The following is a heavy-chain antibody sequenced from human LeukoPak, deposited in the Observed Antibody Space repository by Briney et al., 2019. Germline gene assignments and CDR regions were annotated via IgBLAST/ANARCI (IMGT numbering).Heavy chain of an antibody. CDR3: VRDRGTYRPIDY. Sequence: GGSLRLSCAASAFSLNAYNMNWVRQAPGKGLEWVSSISYTGTYIYYADSVKGRLTISRDNAQNSLYQQMNSLRAEDMAIYYCVRDRGTYRPIDYWGQGTLVTVSS. J-gene: IGHJ4*02. CDR1: AFSLNAYN. CDR2: ISYTGTYI. V-gene: IGHV3-21*04. D-gene: IGHD1-26*01.